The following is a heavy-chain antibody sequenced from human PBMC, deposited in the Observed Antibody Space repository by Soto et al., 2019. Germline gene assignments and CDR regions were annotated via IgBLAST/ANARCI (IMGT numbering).Heavy chain of an antibody. Sequence: PGGSLRLSFAASGFTFSSYWMHWVRQAPGKGLVWVSRIKTDGSSTTYADSVKGRFSISRDNAKNTLYLQMNSLRAEDTAVYYCARGASGSNSPFDYWGQGT. D-gene: IGHD3-10*01. J-gene: IGHJ4*02. CDR2: IKTDGSST. CDR3: ARGASGSNSPFDY. CDR1: GFTFSSYW. V-gene: IGHV3-74*01.